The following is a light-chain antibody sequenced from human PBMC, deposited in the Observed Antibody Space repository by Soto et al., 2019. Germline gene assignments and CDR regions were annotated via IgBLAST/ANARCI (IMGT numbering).Light chain of an antibody. CDR1: QDIRGA. CDR3: QQFNTHPIT. J-gene: IGKJ5*01. CDR2: DVS. Sequence: AIQLTQSPSSLYASVGDRVTITCRASQDIRGALAWYQQKPGKPPKLLIFDVSSLQSWFPSRFSGSGSGTDFTLTISSLQPEDFATYACQQFNTHPITFGQGTRLEIK. V-gene: IGKV1-13*02.